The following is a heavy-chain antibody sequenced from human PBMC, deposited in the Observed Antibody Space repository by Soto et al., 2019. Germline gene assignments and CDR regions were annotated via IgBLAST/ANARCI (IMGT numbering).Heavy chain of an antibody. V-gene: IGHV4-30-4*01. D-gene: IGHD2-2*02. Sequence: SETLSLTCTVSGGSISSGDYYWSWIRQPPGKGLEWIGSIYYSGSPYYNPSLKSRVTISVDTSKNQFSLKLSSVTAADTAVYYCARNGVYCSSTTCYIDYWGQGTLVTVS. CDR2: IYYSGSP. CDR3: ARNGVYCSSTTCYIDY. J-gene: IGHJ4*02. CDR1: GGSISSGDYY.